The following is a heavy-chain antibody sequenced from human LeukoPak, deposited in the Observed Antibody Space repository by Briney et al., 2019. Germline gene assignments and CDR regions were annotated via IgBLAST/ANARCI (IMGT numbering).Heavy chain of an antibody. CDR2: IRSKAKSYAT. Sequence: PGGSLKLSCAASGFTFSGSAMHWVRQASGRGLEWVGHIRSKAKSYATAYAASVKGRFTISRDDSNNTAYLQMNRQKTEDTAVYYCLSRDLLNWFDPWGQGTLVTVSS. J-gene: IGHJ5*02. CDR1: GFTFSGSA. CDR3: LSRDLLNWFDP. V-gene: IGHV3-73*01.